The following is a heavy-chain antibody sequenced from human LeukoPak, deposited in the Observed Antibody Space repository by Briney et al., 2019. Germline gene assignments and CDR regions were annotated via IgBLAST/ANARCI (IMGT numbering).Heavy chain of an antibody. CDR2: IYSGGNT. D-gene: IGHD3-22*01. CDR1: GFTVSNTY. Sequence: PGGSLGLSCAASGFTVSNTYMTWVRQAQGKGLEWVSVIYSGGNTYYADSVKGRFTISRDSSKNTLYLQMNSLRAEDTAVYYCARGDSSGYSYPTRAEYFHHWGQGTLVTVSS. J-gene: IGHJ1*01. V-gene: IGHV3-53*01. CDR3: ARGDSSGYSYPTRAEYFHH.